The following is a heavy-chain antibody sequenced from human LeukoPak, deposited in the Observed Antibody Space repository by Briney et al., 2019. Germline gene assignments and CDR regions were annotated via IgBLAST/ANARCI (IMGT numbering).Heavy chain of an antibody. D-gene: IGHD3-16*01. V-gene: IGHV3-7*03. CDR1: GFTYSSYW. J-gene: IGHJ6*02. CDR2: INHNGNVN. Sequence: GGSLRLSCAASGFTYSSYWMNWARQAPGKGLEWVASINHNGNVNYYVDSVKGRFTISRDNAKNSLYLQMSNLRAEDTAVYFCARGGGLDVWGQGATVTVSS. CDR3: ARGGGLDV.